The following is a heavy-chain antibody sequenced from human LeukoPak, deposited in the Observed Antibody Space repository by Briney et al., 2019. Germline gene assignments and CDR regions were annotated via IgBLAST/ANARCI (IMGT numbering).Heavy chain of an antibody. CDR2: IRYDGSDP. D-gene: IGHD2-2*01. V-gene: IGHV3-30*02. J-gene: IGHJ5*02. Sequence: GGSLRLSCATSGFVFSDYGIHWVRHAPGKGLEWVAFIRYDGSDPNYPDSVKGRFTISRDNSKNMGQLQMNSLRVEDTAVYYCAQDRFCSSDSCSFGTTWFAPWGQGTLVTVSS. CDR3: AQDRFCSSDSCSFGTTWFAP. CDR1: GFVFSDYG.